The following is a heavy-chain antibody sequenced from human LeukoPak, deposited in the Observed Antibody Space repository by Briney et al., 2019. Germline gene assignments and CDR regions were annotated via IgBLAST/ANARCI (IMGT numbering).Heavy chain of an antibody. CDR1: GGSISSYY. D-gene: IGHD4-17*01. V-gene: IGHV4-59*08. J-gene: IGHJ4*02. CDR3: ARGYGDFRVEGRYFHS. Sequence: SETLSLTCTVSGGSISSYYWTWLRQPPGKGLEWIGNIYYSGSTNYNPSLKSRVTISVDTSKNRFSLNLNSVTAADTAVYYCARGYGDFRVEGRYFHSWGQGTLVTVSS. CDR2: IYYSGST.